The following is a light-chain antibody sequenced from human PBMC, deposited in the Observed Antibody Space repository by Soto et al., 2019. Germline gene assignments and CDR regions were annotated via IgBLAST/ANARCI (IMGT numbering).Light chain of an antibody. CDR1: QGISSY. V-gene: IGKV1-9*01. J-gene: IGKJ5*01. CDR2: AAS. Sequence: HLTQSPSSLWTSVRSRVTINHRASQGISSYLAWYQQKPGKAPKLLIYAASTLQSGVQSRFSVSGSGTDFAFILSSLQPEEFATYYCQQLNSDPITFGQGTRLEIK. CDR3: QQLNSDPIT.